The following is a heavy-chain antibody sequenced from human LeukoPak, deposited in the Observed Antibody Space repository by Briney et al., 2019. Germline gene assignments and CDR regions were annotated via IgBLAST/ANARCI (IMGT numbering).Heavy chain of an antibody. CDR3: ARRGYSSQFDP. D-gene: IGHD6-13*01. J-gene: IGHJ5*02. V-gene: IGHV4-59*01. Sequence: SKTLSLTCTVSGGSITSYYWSWIRKPPGKGLEWIGYIYYSGGTNCNPSLKSRVTISVDTSKNQFSLKLSSVTAADTAVYYCARRGYSSQFDPWGQGTLVTVSS. CDR2: IYYSGGT. CDR1: GGSITSYY.